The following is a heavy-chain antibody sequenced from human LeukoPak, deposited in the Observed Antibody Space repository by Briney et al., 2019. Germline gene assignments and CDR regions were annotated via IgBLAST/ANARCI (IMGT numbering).Heavy chain of an antibody. V-gene: IGHV4-59*01. CDR3: AGGIVGATIYFDY. J-gene: IGHJ4*02. CDR2: IYYSGST. D-gene: IGHD1-26*01. Sequence: SETLSLTCAVYGGSFSGYYWSWIRRPPGKGLEWIGYIYYSGSTNHNPSLKSRVTISVDTSKNQFSLKLSSVTAADTAVYYCAGGIVGATIYFDYWGQGTLVTVSS. CDR1: GGSFSGYY.